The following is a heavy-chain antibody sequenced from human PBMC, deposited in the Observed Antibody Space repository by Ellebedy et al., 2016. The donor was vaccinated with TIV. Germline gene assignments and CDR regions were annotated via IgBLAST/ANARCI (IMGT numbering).Heavy chain of an antibody. CDR3: TRETNPPPGALAGTGFDC. Sequence: GESLKISCVASGFSFSTHGMHWVRQAPGKGLEWVAFKRFDGRNEYNGDSVKGRFIISRDLSKNTLYLQMTRLRSEDTGIYYCTRETNPPPGALAGTGFDCWGQGTLVIVSS. D-gene: IGHD6-19*01. J-gene: IGHJ4*02. V-gene: IGHV3-30*02. CDR1: GFSFSTHG. CDR2: KRFDGRNE.